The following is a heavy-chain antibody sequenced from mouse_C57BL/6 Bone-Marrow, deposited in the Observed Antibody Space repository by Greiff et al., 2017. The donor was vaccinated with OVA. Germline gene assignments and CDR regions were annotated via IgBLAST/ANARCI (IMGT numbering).Heavy chain of an antibody. Sequence: QVQLQQPGAELVRPGTSVKLSCKASGYTFTSYWMHWVKQRPGQGLEWIGVIDPSDSYTNYNQKFKGKATLTVDTSSSTAYMQLSSLTSEDSAVYYCARQTTAAYWGQGTTLTVSS. CDR1: GYTFTSYW. V-gene: IGHV1-59*01. CDR2: IDPSDSYT. D-gene: IGHD1-2*01. J-gene: IGHJ2*01. CDR3: ARQTTAAY.